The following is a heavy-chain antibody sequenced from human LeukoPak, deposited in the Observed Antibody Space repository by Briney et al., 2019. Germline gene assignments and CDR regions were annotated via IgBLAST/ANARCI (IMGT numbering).Heavy chain of an antibody. CDR2: INPNSGGT. CDR3: ARALLVVVTATPSAIDY. V-gene: IGHV1-2*02. J-gene: IGHJ4*02. Sequence: GASVKVSCKASGYTFTGYYMHWVRQAPGQGLEWMGGINPNSGGTNYAQKFQGRVTMTRDTSISTAYMELSRLRSDDTAVYYCARALLVVVTATPSAIDYWGQGTLVTVSS. D-gene: IGHD2-15*01. CDR1: GYTFTGYY.